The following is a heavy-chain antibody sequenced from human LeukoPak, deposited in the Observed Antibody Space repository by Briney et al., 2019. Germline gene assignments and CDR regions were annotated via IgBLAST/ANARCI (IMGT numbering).Heavy chain of an antibody. CDR3: ARDSVLLWFGEPYYFDY. V-gene: IGHV3-30*02. CDR1: GFTFSSYG. Sequence: AGSLRLSCAASGFTFSSYGMHWVRQAPGKGLEWVAFIRYDGSNKYYADSVKGRFTISRDNSKNTLYLQMNSLRAEDTAVYYCARDSVLLWFGEPYYFDYWGQGTLVTVSS. CDR2: IRYDGSNK. J-gene: IGHJ4*02. D-gene: IGHD3-10*01.